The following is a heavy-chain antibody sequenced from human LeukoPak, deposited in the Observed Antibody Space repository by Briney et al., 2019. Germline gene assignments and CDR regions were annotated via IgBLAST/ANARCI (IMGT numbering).Heavy chain of an antibody. CDR1: GYTFTTYG. D-gene: IGHD3-3*01. J-gene: IGHJ6*03. V-gene: IGHV1-18*01. CDR2: ISPYNGDT. CDR3: ARESGDTYYGFWSGYPDDYYMDV. Sequence: ASVKVSCKAPGYTFTTYGISWVRQAPGQGLEWMGWISPYNGDTNYAQRLQGRLTMTTDTSTSTAYMELRSLRSDDTAVYYCARESGDTYYGFWSGYPDDYYMDVWGKGTTVTVSS.